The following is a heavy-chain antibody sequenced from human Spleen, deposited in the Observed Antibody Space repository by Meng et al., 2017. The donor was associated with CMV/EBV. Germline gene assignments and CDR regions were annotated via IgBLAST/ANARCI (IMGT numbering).Heavy chain of an antibody. D-gene: IGHD6-6*01. Sequence: PSGDTLSSYSVSWVRQAPGQGLEWMGQIIPNFPTMTTAQKFQGRVTIITDKSTSTAYMELRSLRSDDTAVYYCARLDYSTSSCAHWGQGTLVTVSS. V-gene: IGHV1-69*05. CDR3: ARLDYSTSSCAH. J-gene: IGHJ4*02. CDR2: IIPNFPTM. CDR1: GDTLSSYS.